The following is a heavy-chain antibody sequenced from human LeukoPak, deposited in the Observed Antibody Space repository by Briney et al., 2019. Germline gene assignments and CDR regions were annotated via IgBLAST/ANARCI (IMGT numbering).Heavy chain of an antibody. CDR2: IHYSGST. CDR3: ARPYYDFWSGYHIVGFDP. Sequence: SETLSLTCTVSGGSISSSSYYWGWIRQPPGKGLEWIGSIHYSGSTYYNPSLKSRVTISVDTSKNQFSLKLSSVTAADTAVYYCARPYYDFWSGYHIVGFDPWGQGTLVTVSS. J-gene: IGHJ5*02. D-gene: IGHD3-3*01. CDR1: GGSISSSSYY. V-gene: IGHV4-39*01.